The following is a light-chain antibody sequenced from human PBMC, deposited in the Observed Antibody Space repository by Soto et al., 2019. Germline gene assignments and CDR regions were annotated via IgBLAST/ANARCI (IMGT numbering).Light chain of an antibody. CDR3: AVWDNSMTAWV. V-gene: IGLV1-44*01. CDR1: SSNIGINT. CDR2: RDG. J-gene: IGLJ3*02. Sequence: QSVLTQPPSASGTPGQRVTISCSGGSSNIGINTVNWYQQLPGTAPRLLIFRDGQRPSGVPARFFGSKSDTSASLAITGLRSEDEAHYYCAVWDNSMTAWVFGGGTKLTVL.